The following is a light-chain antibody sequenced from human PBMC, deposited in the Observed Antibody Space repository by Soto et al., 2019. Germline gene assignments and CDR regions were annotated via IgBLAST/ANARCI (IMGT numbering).Light chain of an antibody. CDR3: QQRSKWPVT. V-gene: IGKV3-11*01. CDR2: DAS. J-gene: IGKJ4*01. Sequence: EVVLTQSPATLSLSPGERATLSCRASQSVSEFLAWYQQKPGQAPRLLIYDASNRATGIPARFSGSGSGTDFTLTISSLEAEDFALYYCQQRSKWPVTFGGGTKVDSK. CDR1: QSVSEF.